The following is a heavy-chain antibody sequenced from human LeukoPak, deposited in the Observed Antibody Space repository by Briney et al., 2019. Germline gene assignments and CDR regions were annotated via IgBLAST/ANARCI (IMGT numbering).Heavy chain of an antibody. Sequence: PGGSLRLSCAASGFTFSSYAMSWVRQAPGKGLEWVSAISGSGGSTYYADSVKGRFTISRDNPKNTLYLQMNSLRAEDTAVYYCAKNKRITMIAFDYWGQGTLVTVSS. J-gene: IGHJ4*02. D-gene: IGHD3-22*01. CDR1: GFTFSSYA. CDR3: AKNKRITMIAFDY. V-gene: IGHV3-23*01. CDR2: ISGSGGST.